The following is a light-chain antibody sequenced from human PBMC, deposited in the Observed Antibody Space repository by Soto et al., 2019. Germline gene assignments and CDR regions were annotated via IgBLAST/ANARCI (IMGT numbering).Light chain of an antibody. Sequence: SYELTQPHSVSVALGQTARITCETKNIGSKNVHWYQQGAGQAPVLVIYRDNNRPSGIPERFSGSNSGNTATLIINRAQALDEADYYCQVWDYNTGVIFGGGTKLTVL. V-gene: IGLV3-9*01. CDR1: NIGSKN. CDR3: QVWDYNTGVI. J-gene: IGLJ2*01. CDR2: RDN.